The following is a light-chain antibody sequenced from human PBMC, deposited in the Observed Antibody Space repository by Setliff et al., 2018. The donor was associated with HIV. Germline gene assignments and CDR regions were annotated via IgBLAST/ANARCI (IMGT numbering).Light chain of an antibody. CDR2: EVS. CDR3: SSYTTTSTTV. V-gene: IGLV2-14*03. J-gene: IGLJ1*01. Sequence: QSALTQPASVSGSPGQSITISCTGTRSGVGGYNSVSWYQQHPGKVPKVLIYEVSNRPSGVSNRFSGSKSGNTASLTISGLQADDEADYYCSSYTTTSTTVVGTGTKVTVL. CDR1: RSGVGGYNS.